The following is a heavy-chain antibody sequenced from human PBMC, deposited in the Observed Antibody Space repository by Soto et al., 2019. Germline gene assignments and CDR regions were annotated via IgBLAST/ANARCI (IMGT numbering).Heavy chain of an antibody. J-gene: IGHJ4*02. V-gene: IGHV4-59*01. D-gene: IGHD1-26*01. CDR2: IYYSGGT. CDR3: ARAWGFDY. CDR1: GGSISSYY. Sequence: SETLSLTCTVSGGSISSYYWSWIRQPPGKGLEWIGYIYYSGGTNYNPSLKSRVTISVDTSKNQFSLKLSSVTAADTAVYYCARAWGFDYWGQGTLVTSPQ.